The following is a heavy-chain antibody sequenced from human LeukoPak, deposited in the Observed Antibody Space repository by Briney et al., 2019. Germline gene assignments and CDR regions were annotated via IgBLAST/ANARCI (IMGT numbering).Heavy chain of an antibody. D-gene: IGHD2-2*01. CDR2: IIPIFGTA. CDR3: ARMGCSSTSCYYAFDI. V-gene: IGHV1-69*13. J-gene: IGHJ3*02. Sequence: SVKVSCKASGGTFSSYAIRWVRQAPGQGLEWMGGIIPIFGTANYAQKFQGRVTITADESTGTAYMELSSLRSEDTAVYYCARMGCSSTSCYYAFDIWGQGTMVTVSS. CDR1: GGTFSSYA.